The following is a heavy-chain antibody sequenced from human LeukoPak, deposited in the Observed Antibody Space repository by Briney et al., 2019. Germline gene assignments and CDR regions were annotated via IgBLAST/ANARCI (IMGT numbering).Heavy chain of an antibody. CDR1: GGSISTYY. CDR2: IYYSGNT. V-gene: IGHV4-59*12. J-gene: IGHJ4*02. CDR3: ARTYYDSSGYYYIY. D-gene: IGHD3-22*01. Sequence: PSETLSLTCIVSGGSISTYYWTWIRQPPGKGLEWIGHIYYSGNTNYNPSLKSRVTISVDTSKNQFSLKLSSVTAADTAVYYCARTYYDSSGYYYIYWGQGTLVTVSS.